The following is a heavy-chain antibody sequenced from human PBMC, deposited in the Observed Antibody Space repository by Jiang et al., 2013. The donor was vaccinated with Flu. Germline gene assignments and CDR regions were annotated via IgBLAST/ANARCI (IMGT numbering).Heavy chain of an antibody. V-gene: IGHV4-61*02. J-gene: IGHJ4*02. CDR3: ARDSGGYGKGPDY. Sequence: GLVKPSQTLSLTCTVSGGSISSGSYYWSWIRQPAGKGLEWIGRIYSSGITNYNPSLESRVTILVDTSKNQFSLKLSSVTTSDTAMYYCARDSGGYGKGPDYWGQGTLVTVSS. CDR2: IYSSGIT. D-gene: IGHD5-12*01. CDR1: GGSISSGSYY.